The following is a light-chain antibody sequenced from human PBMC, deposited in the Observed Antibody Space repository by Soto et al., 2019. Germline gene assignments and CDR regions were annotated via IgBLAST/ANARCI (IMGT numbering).Light chain of an antibody. CDR2: GAS. V-gene: IGKV3-15*01. CDR1: QSVNSK. Sequence: EIVMTPSPATLSVSPVERATLSCRASQSVNSKLAWYQQTPGRAPRLLIYGASTKASGIPARFSGSGSGTEFTLTIGSLQSEDFAVYYCQQYSSSPSFGQGTRLEIK. CDR3: QQYSSSPS. J-gene: IGKJ5*01.